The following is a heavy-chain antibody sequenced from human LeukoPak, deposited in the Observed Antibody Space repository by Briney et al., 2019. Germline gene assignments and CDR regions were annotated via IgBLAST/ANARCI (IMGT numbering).Heavy chain of an antibody. V-gene: IGHV4-39*01. CDR1: GGSISSYY. CDR2: IDYSGST. CDR3: ARHRRSSGNNWFDP. Sequence: SETLSLTCTVSGGSISSYYWGWIRQPPGKGLEWIGSIDYSGSTSYNPSLKSRVTMSVDTSKNQFSLKLRSVTAADTAVYYCARHRRSSGNNWFDPWGQGTLVIVSS. J-gene: IGHJ5*02. D-gene: IGHD6-6*01.